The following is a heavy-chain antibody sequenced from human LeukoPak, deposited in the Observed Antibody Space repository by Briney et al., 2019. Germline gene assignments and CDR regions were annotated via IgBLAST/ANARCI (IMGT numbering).Heavy chain of an antibody. CDR3: ARVYYDFWSGVGYFDY. J-gene: IGHJ4*02. D-gene: IGHD3-3*01. V-gene: IGHV3-11*04. CDR1: GFSFSHYW. Sequence: GGSLRLSCTASGFSFSHYWMSWVRQAPGKGLEWVSYISSSGSTIYYADSVKGRFTISRDNAKNSLYLQMNSLRAEDTAVYYCARVYYDFWSGVGYFDYWGQGTLVTVSS. CDR2: ISSSGSTI.